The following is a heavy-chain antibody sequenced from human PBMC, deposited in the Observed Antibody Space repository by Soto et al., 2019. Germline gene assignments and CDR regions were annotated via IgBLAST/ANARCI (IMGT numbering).Heavy chain of an antibody. CDR1: GGTFSSYA. V-gene: IGHV1-69*13. CDR3: ARDRRRWIPGYYYYGMDV. D-gene: IGHD5-18*01. CDR2: IIPIFGTA. Sequence: GASVKVSCKASGGTFSSYAISWVRQAPGQGLEWMGGIIPIFGTANYAQKFQGRVTITADESTSTAYMELSSLRSEDTAVYYCARDRRRWIPGYYYYGMDVWGHGTTVTVSS. J-gene: IGHJ6*02.